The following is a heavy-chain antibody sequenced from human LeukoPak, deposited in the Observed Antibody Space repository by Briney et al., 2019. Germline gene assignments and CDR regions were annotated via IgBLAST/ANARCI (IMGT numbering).Heavy chain of an antibody. V-gene: IGHV3-23*01. CDR3: AKDPYYDSSVPT. CDR2: ISGSGGST. D-gene: IGHD3-22*01. CDR1: GFTFSSYA. J-gene: IGHJ5*02. Sequence: GRSLRLSCAASGFTFSSYAMSWVRQAPGKGLEWVSAISGSGGSTYYADSVKGRFTISRDNSKNTLYLQMNSLRAEDTAVYYCAKDPYYDSSVPTWGQGTLVTVSS.